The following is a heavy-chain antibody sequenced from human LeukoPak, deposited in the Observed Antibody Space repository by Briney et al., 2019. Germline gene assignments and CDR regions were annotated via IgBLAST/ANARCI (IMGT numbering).Heavy chain of an antibody. CDR2: VHYSGAT. V-gene: IGHV4-59*08. D-gene: IGHD3-9*01. CDR1: GDSVSTKY. J-gene: IGHJ6*04. Sequence: PSETLSLTCIVSGDSVSTKYWAWVRQPPGMPLEYVGYVHYSGATDYNPSLQSQLTISMDTSRNIFSLRLGSVTAADTAVYYCARLMPMVLTGQRYFYHPLDVWGKGTTVTVSS. CDR3: ARLMPMVLTGQRYFYHPLDV.